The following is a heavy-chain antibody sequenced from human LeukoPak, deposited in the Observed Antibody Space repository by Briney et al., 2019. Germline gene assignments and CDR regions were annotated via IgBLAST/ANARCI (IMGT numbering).Heavy chain of an antibody. CDR1: GYTFTSNY. J-gene: IGHJ4*02. Sequence: ASVKVSRKASGYTFTSNYIHWVRQAPGQGLEWMGMTYPRGGSTSYAQKFQGRVTVTRDTSTSTVHMELSGLRSEDTAVYYCARDQEGFDYWGQGTLVTVSS. V-gene: IGHV1-46*01. CDR3: ARDQEGFDY. CDR2: TYPRGGST.